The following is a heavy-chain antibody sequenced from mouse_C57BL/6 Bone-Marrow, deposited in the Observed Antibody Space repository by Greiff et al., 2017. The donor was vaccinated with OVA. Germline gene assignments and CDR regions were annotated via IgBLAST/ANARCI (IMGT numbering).Heavy chain of an antibody. D-gene: IGHD1-1*01. CDR1: GYTFTSYT. CDR2: INPSSGYT. Sequence: VKLQESGAELARPGASVKMSCKASGYTFTSYTMHWVKQRPGQGLEWIGYINPSSGYTKYNQKFKDKATLTADKSASTAYMQLSSLTSEDSAVYYCARGMIPYYYGSDYWGQGTTLTVSS. V-gene: IGHV1-4*01. CDR3: ARGMIPYYYGSDY. J-gene: IGHJ2*01.